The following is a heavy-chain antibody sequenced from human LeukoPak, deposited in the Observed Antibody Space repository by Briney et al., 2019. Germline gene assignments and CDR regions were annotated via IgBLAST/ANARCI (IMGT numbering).Heavy chain of an antibody. D-gene: IGHD6-6*01. Sequence: GASVKVSCKASGYTFTSYDINWVRQATGQGLEWMGWMNPNSGNTGYAQKYQGRVTITRNTSISTAYMELSSLRSEDTAVYYCARAPPYSSSSNYMDVWGKGTTVTVSS. CDR2: MNPNSGNT. J-gene: IGHJ6*03. CDR1: GYTFTSYD. V-gene: IGHV1-8*03. CDR3: ARAPPYSSSSNYMDV.